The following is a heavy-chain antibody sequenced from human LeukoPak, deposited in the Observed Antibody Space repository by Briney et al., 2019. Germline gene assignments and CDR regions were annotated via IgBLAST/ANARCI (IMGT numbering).Heavy chain of an antibody. CDR1: GYTFTGYY. Sequence: GASVKVSCKASGYTFTGYYMHWVRQAPGQGLEWMGWINPNSGGTNYAQKFQGRVTMTRDTSIGTAYMELSRLRSDDTAVYYCARLGGGYNSLFDYWGQGTLVTVSS. J-gene: IGHJ4*02. CDR3: ARLGGGYNSLFDY. CDR2: INPNSGGT. D-gene: IGHD2-15*01. V-gene: IGHV1-2*02.